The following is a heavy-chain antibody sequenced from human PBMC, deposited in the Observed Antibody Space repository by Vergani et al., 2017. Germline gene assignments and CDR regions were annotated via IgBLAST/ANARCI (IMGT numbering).Heavy chain of an antibody. CDR1: GGTFSSYT. D-gene: IGHD6-13*01. CDR3: ATQSIAEAGRGGFDY. CDR2: IIPILGIA. Sequence: QVQLVQSGAEVKKPGSSVKVSCKASGGTFSSYTISWVRQAPGQGLEWMGRIIPILGIANYAQKFQGRVTITADKSTSTAYMELSSLRSEDTAVYYCATQSIAEAGRGGFDYWGQGTLVTVSS. V-gene: IGHV1-69*02. J-gene: IGHJ4*02.